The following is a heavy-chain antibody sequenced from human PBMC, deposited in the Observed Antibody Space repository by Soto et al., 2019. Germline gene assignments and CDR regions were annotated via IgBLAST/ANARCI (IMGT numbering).Heavy chain of an antibody. CDR3: ARVKYYYGSGSYYGDSFEI. CDR1: GYTFTSYG. D-gene: IGHD3-10*01. J-gene: IGHJ3*02. V-gene: IGHV1-18*01. CDR2: ISAYNGNT. Sequence: ASVKVSCKASGYTFTSYGISWVRQAPGQGLEWMGWISAYNGNTNYAQKLQGRVTMTTDTSTSTAYMELRSLRSDDTAVYYCARVKYYYGSGSYYGDSFEIRRQGTMVTVS.